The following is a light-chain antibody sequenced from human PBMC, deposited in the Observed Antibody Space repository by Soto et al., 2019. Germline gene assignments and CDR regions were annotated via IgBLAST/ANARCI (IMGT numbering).Light chain of an antibody. CDR1: QSISSS. CDR3: QQRFTWPS. CDR2: DAS. V-gene: IGKV3-11*01. Sequence: ETVLTQSPATLSLSPGERATLSCRASQSISSSLAWYQQTPGQAPRLLIYDASKRATGIHARFSGSGSGTDFTLTISSLEPEDFAVYYCQQRFTWPSFGPGTKVDIK. J-gene: IGKJ3*01.